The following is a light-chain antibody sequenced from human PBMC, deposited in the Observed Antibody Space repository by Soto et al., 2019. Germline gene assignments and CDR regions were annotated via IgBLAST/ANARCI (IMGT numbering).Light chain of an antibody. CDR3: QQYGSSLWT. CDR2: GAS. Sequence: EIVLTQSPGTLSLSPGERATLSCRASQSVSSSYLAWYQQKPGQDPRLLIYGASSRATGVPDRFSGSGSGTDFTLTISRLEPEDFAVYYCQQYGSSLWTFGQGTKLEIK. J-gene: IGKJ1*01. V-gene: IGKV3-20*01. CDR1: QSVSSSY.